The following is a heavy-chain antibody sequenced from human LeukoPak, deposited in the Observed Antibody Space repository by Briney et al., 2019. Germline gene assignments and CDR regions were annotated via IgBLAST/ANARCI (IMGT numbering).Heavy chain of an antibody. Sequence: GGSLRLSCAASGFTFSSYSMNWVRQAPGKGLEWVSAISGSGESTYYAASMKGRFTISRDNSKNSLYLQMNSLRAEDTAVYYCARRYYEINMYSFDYWGQGTLVTVSS. CDR1: GFTFSSYS. CDR2: ISGSGEST. V-gene: IGHV3-23*01. D-gene: IGHD3-9*01. CDR3: ARRYYEINMYSFDY. J-gene: IGHJ4*02.